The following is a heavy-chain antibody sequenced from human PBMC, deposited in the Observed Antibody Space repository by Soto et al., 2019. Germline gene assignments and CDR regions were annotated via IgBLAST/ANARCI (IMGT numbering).Heavy chain of an antibody. CDR2: IYWDDDH. CDR1: GFSLSINGVG. Sequence: QITLKESXPTLVRPTQTLTLTCTFSGFSLSINGVGVGWIRQPPGKALEWLALIYWDDDHRYSPSLKTRLTITKDTSKNQEVLTITKFDPADTATYYCAREMYYSTYFDSWGQGTLVTVS. D-gene: IGHD3-10*01. J-gene: IGHJ4*02. CDR3: AREMYYSTYFDS. V-gene: IGHV2-5*02.